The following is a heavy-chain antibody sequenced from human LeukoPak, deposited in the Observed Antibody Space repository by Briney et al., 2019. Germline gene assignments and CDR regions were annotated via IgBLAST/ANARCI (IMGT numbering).Heavy chain of an antibody. CDR3: ARGGSGYDSFYYYGMDV. D-gene: IGHD5-12*01. V-gene: IGHV4-34*01. J-gene: IGHJ6*02. Sequence: SETLSLTCAVYGGSFSGYYWSWIRQPPGKGLEWIGEINHSGSTNYNPSLKSRVTISVDTSKNQFSLKLSSVTAADTAVYYCARGGSGYDSFYYYGMDVWGQGTSVTVSS. CDR1: GGSFSGYY. CDR2: INHSGST.